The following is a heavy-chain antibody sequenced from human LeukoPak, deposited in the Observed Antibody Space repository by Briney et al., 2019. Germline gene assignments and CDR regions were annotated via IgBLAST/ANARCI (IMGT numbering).Heavy chain of an antibody. Sequence: ASVKVSCKASGYTFTGYYMHWVRQAPGQGLEWMGWINPNSGGTNYAQKFQGRVTMTRDTSISTAYMELSRLRSEDTAVYYCARSPPSDYGMDVWGQGTTVTVSS. CDR2: INPNSGGT. CDR1: GYTFTGYY. CDR3: ARSPPSDYGMDV. J-gene: IGHJ6*02. V-gene: IGHV1-2*02.